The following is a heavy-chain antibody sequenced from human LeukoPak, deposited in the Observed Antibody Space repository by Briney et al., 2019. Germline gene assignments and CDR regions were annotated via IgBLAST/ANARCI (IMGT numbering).Heavy chain of an antibody. V-gene: IGHV1-46*03. Sequence: ASVKVSCKASGYTFTSYYMHWVRQAPGQGLEWMGIINPSGGSTSYAQKFQDRVTMTRDTSASTVYMELSSLRSEDTAVYYCARVAVAQRYYFDYWGQGTLVTVSS. CDR2: INPSGGST. CDR3: ARVAVAQRYYFDY. D-gene: IGHD6-19*01. J-gene: IGHJ4*02. CDR1: GYTFTSYY.